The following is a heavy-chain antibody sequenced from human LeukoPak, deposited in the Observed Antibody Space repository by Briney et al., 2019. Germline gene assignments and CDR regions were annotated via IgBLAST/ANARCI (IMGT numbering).Heavy chain of an antibody. CDR1: GFTFSSYG. J-gene: IGHJ3*01. Sequence: GGSLRLSCAASGFTFSSYGMHWVRQAPGKGQKWVAVISYDGSSEYYADSVKGRFIISRDNSKNTLYLQVNSLRAEDTAVYYCAKDSDIAVAGTDDAFDLWGQGTMVTVSS. CDR2: ISYDGSSE. D-gene: IGHD6-19*01. CDR3: AKDSDIAVAGTDDAFDL. V-gene: IGHV3-30*18.